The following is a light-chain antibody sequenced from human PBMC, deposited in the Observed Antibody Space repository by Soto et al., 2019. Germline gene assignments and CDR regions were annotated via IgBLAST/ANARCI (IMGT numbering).Light chain of an antibody. CDR3: SSYTSSSTLP. V-gene: IGLV2-14*01. CDR2: DVS. CDR1: SSDVGGYNY. J-gene: IGLJ1*01. Sequence: QSALTQPASVSGSPGQSITISCTGTSSDVGGYNYVSWYQQHPGKAPKLMIYDVSNRPSGVSNRFSGSKSGNTASLTISGLQAEDEADYYCSSYTSSSTLPFGTGT.